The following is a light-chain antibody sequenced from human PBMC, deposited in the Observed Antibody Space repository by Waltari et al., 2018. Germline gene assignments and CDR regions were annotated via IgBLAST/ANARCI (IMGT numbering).Light chain of an antibody. V-gene: IGKV3-20*01. Sequence: EIVLTQSPGTLVLSPGERAPLPCRAIQRVSRTLAWYQQKPGQAPRLLIYDASTRATGIPDRFSGSGSGTDFSLTISRLEPEDFAVYYCQKYGTLPATFGQGTKVEIK. CDR1: QRVSRT. CDR3: QKYGTLPAT. CDR2: DAS. J-gene: IGKJ1*01.